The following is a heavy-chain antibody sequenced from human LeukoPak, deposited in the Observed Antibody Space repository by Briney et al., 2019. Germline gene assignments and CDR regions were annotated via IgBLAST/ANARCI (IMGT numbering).Heavy chain of an antibody. CDR3: ARSGPGYSSRGDAFDI. D-gene: IGHD6-13*01. CDR2: ISYDGSNK. CDR1: GFTFSSYG. J-gene: IGHJ3*02. V-gene: IGHV3-30*03. Sequence: PGGSLRLSCAASGFTFSSYGMHWVRQAPGKGLEWVAVISYDGSNKYYADSVKGRFTISRDNAKNTLYLQMNSLRAEDTAVYYCARSGPGYSSRGDAFDIWGQGTMVTVSS.